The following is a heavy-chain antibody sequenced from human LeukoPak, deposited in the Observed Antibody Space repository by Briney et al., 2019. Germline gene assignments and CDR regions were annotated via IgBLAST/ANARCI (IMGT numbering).Heavy chain of an antibody. CDR2: INPNSGGT. Sequence: ASVKVSCKASGYTFTGYYMHWVRQAPGQGLEWMGWINPNSGGTNYAQKFQGRVTMTRDTSISVVYMELSRLRSDDTAVYYCARDGTGVYNLVQYWGQGTLVTVSS. CDR1: GYTFTGYY. J-gene: IGHJ4*02. D-gene: IGHD5-24*01. V-gene: IGHV1-2*02. CDR3: ARDGTGVYNLVQY.